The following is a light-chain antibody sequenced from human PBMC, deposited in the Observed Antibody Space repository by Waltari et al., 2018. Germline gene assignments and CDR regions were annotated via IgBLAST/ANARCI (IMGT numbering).Light chain of an antibody. J-gene: IGKJ1*01. CDR2: LGS. Sequence: DIVMTQSPLSLPVTPGEPASISCRSSQSLLHSNGYYYLDWYLQKPAQSPQLLIYLGSNRASGVPDRFTGSASGTDFTLKISRVEAEDVGVYYCMQALQTWTFGQGTKVEIK. CDR1: QSLLHSNGYYY. V-gene: IGKV2-28*01. CDR3: MQALQTWT.